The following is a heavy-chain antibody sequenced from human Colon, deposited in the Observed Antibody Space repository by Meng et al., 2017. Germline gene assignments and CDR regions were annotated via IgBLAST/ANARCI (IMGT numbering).Heavy chain of an antibody. J-gene: IGHJ4*02. CDR2: ITDSGVGT. Sequence: GESLKISCAAPGLTFSSRVMSWVRQAPGKGPEWLSAITDSGVGTFYADSVKGRFTIPRDNSKNTLYLQMSSLRSKDTAVYYCGTYTSGSYTPPPADWGQGTLVTVSS. D-gene: IGHD6-19*01. CDR1: GLTFSSRV. V-gene: IGHV3-23*01. CDR3: GTYTSGSYTPPPAD.